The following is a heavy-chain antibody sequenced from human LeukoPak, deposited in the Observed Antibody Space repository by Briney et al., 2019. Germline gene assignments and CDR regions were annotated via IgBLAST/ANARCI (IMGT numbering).Heavy chain of an antibody. V-gene: IGHV5-51*01. Sequence: GESLKISCKASGYSFTSYWIGWVRQMPGKGLEWMGVIYPGDFDTRYSPSFQGQVTISVDKSISTAYLQWSSLKASDTAMYYCATTGPEYSSSWYLHFWGQGTLVTVSS. CDR2: IYPGDFDT. CDR1: GYSFTSYW. D-gene: IGHD6-13*01. CDR3: ATTGPEYSSSWYLHF. J-gene: IGHJ4*02.